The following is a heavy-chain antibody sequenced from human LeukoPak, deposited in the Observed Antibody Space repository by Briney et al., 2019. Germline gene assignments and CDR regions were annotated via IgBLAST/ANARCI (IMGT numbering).Heavy chain of an antibody. D-gene: IGHD2-2*01. CDR2: IYHSGST. V-gene: IGHV4-38-2*01. CDR1: GYSISSGRY. Sequence: SETLSLTCAVSGYSISSGRYWGWIRQPPGKGLEWIGSIYHSGSTYYNPSLKSRVTISVDTSKNQFSLDLRSVTAADTAVYYCARSLSTAGIDYWGQGTLVTVSS. J-gene: IGHJ4*02. CDR3: ARSLSTAGIDY.